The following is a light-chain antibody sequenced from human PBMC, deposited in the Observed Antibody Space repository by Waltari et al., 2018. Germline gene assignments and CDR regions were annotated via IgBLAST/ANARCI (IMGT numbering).Light chain of an antibody. CDR1: QPIATS. Sequence: DIQMTQSPSSLSASVGDRVTITCRASQPIATSVSWYHQKPGKGPKDLIYAASTLQTGVPTRFSGSGSGTDFTLTIAGLEPEDSGTYFCQQDYISPWTFGQGTTVEV. J-gene: IGKJ1*01. V-gene: IGKV1-39*01. CDR2: AAS. CDR3: QQDYISPWT.